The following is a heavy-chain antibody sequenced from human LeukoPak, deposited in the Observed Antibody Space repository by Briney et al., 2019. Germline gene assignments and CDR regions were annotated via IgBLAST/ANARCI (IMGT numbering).Heavy chain of an antibody. J-gene: IGHJ4*02. Sequence: PGGSLRLSCAASGFTFSSYGMHWVRQAPGKGLEWVAVIWYDGSNKYYADSVKGRFTISRDNSKNTLYLQMNSLRAEDTAVYYCAREARRAVTTALLAYWGQGTLVTVSS. D-gene: IGHD4-17*01. CDR2: IWYDGSNK. CDR1: GFTFSSYG. V-gene: IGHV3-33*08. CDR3: AREARRAVTTALLAY.